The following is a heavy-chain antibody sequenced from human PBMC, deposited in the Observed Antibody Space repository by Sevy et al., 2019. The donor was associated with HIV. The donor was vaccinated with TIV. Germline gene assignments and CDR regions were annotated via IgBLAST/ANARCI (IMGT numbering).Heavy chain of an antibody. CDR3: AKGIGYSGYETDY. V-gene: IGHV3-23*01. CDR2: FSGSGIRP. D-gene: IGHD5-12*01. J-gene: IGHJ4*02. Sequence: GGSLRLSCAASGFTFSSYAMSWVRQAPGKGLEWVSAFSGSGIRPSYADSVKGRFTISRDNSKNTLYLQMNNLRAEDTAVFYCAKGIGYSGYETDYWGQGTLVTVSS. CDR1: GFTFSSYA.